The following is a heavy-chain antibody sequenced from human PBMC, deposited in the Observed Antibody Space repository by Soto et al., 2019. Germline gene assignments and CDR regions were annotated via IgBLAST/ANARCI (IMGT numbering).Heavy chain of an antibody. V-gene: IGHV1-24*01. D-gene: IGHD3-10*01. CDR2: FDPEDGET. J-gene: IGHJ5*02. CDR1: GYTLTELS. Sequence: ASVKVSCKVSGYTLTELSMHWVRQAPGKGLEWMGGFDPEDGETIYAQKFQGRVTMTEDTSTDTAYMELSSLRSEDTAVYYCATDRPGSGSYQTWGQGTLATVSS. CDR3: ATDRPGSGSYQT.